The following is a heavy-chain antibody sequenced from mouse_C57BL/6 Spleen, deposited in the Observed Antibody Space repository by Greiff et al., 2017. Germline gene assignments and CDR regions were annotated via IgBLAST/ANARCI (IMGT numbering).Heavy chain of an antibody. Sequence: CKASGIDFSRYWMSWVRRAPGKGLEWIGEINPDSSTINYAPSLKDKFIISRDNAKNTLYLQMSKVRSEDTALYYCASNYVYYFDYWGQGTTLTVSS. CDR1: GIDFSRYW. CDR3: ASNYVYYFDY. V-gene: IGHV4-1*01. CDR2: INPDSSTI. J-gene: IGHJ2*01. D-gene: IGHD2-1*01.